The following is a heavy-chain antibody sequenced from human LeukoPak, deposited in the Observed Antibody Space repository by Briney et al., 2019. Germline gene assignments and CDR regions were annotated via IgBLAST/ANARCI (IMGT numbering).Heavy chain of an antibody. J-gene: IGHJ4*02. D-gene: IGHD3-22*01. CDR1: GGSISSSNW. CDR3: ARAPRYHYYDSSGFVDY. V-gene: IGHV4-4*02. CDR2: IYHSGST. Sequence: PSGTLSLTCAVSGGSISSSNWWSWVRQPPGKGLEWIGEIYHSGSTNYNPSLKSRVTISVDKSKNQFSLKLSSVTAADTAVYYCARAPRYHYYDSSGFVDYWGQGTLVTVSS.